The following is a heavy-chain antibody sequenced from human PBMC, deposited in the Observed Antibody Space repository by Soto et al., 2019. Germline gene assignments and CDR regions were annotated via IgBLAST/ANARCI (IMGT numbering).Heavy chain of an antibody. D-gene: IGHD2-21*02. J-gene: IGHJ4*02. CDR2: IWYDGSNK. Sequence: GGALRLSCAASGFTFSSYGMHWVRQAPGKGLEWVAVIWYDGSNKYYADSVKGRSTISRDNSKNTLYLQMNSLRAEDTAVYYCARAQYAYCGGDSPFDYWAQGTLVTVSS. V-gene: IGHV3-33*01. CDR3: ARAQYAYCGGDSPFDY. CDR1: GFTFSSYG.